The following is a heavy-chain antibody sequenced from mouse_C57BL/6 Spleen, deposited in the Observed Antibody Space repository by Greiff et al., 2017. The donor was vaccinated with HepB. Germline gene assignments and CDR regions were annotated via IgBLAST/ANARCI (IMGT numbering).Heavy chain of an antibody. CDR2: INPGSGGT. J-gene: IGHJ2*01. CDR1: GYAFTNYL. Sequence: QVQLKQSGAELVRPGTSVKVSCKASGYAFTNYLIEWVKQRPGQGLEWIGVINPGSGGTNYNEKFKGKATLTADKSSSTAYMQLSSLTSEDSAVYFCARGGLEFDYWGQGTTLTVSS. V-gene: IGHV1-54*01. CDR3: ARGGLEFDY.